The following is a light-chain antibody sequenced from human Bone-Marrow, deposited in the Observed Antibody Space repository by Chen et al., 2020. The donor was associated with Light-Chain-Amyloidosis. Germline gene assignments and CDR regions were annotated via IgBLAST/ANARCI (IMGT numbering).Light chain of an antibody. V-gene: IGLV2-8*01. CDR2: EVS. CDR3: SSCAGSDNPLL. J-gene: IGLJ3*02. Sequence: QSALTQPPSASGSPGQSVTISCTGTSSDVGVYNYVSWYQQHPGKAPKLMIYEVSKRPSGVPGRFSGSKSGNTASLTGAGLQAEDEADYYCSSCAGSDNPLLFGGGTKLTVL. CDR1: SSDVGVYNY.